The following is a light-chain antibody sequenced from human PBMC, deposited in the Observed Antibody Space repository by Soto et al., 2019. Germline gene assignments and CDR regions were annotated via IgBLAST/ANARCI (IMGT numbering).Light chain of an antibody. CDR1: QSVRTT. V-gene: IGKV3-15*01. CDR2: GAS. J-gene: IGKJ1*01. CDR3: QHYTDWPTT. Sequence: EIVMRQSPATLSVSPGQRATLSCRASQSVRTTVAWYHQRPGQAPRLIIYGASTRATGVPDRFSGGGSGTDFTLTVTSLQSADFGIYYCQHYTDWPTTCGRGTKVEIK.